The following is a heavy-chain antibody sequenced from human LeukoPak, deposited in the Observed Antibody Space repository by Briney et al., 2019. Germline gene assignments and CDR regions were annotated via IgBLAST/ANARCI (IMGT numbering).Heavy chain of an antibody. Sequence: KSSETLSLTCTVSGGSINSSSFYWGWIRQPPGKRLEWIGSIYYSGTTYYNPSLKSRVTISVDTSKNHFSLKLSSVTAADTAIYYCAKIGQWLEDPGYDYWGQGTLVTVSS. J-gene: IGHJ4*02. D-gene: IGHD6-19*01. CDR3: AKIGQWLEDPGYDY. CDR1: GGSINSSSFY. CDR2: IYYSGTT. V-gene: IGHV4-39*07.